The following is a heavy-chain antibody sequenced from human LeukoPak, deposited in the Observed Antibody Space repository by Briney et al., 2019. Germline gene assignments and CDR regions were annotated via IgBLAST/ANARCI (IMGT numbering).Heavy chain of an antibody. D-gene: IGHD5-18*01. CDR1: GFTFSNSA. CDR2: ISGSGGGT. J-gene: IGHJ4*02. V-gene: IGHV3-23*01. CDR3: ATAAGRGYNYGDYFDY. Sequence: GGSLRLSCAASGFTFSNSAMSWVRQAPGKGLEWVSAISGSGGGTYYADSVKGRFTISRDNSKNTLYVQMNSLRAADTAVYYCATAAGRGYNYGDYFDYWGQGTLVTVSS.